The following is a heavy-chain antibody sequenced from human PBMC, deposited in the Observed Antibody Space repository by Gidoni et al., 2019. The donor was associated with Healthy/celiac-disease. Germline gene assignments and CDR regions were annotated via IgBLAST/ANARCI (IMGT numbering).Heavy chain of an antibody. CDR2: ISYDGSNK. Sequence: QVQLVESGGGVVQPGRSLRLSCAASGFTFSSYGMHWVRQAPGKGLEWVAVISYDGSNKYYADSVKGRFTISRDNSKNTLYLQMNSLRAEDTAVYYCAKDAYNYDSSGYYSEGYFDLWGRGTLVTVSS. CDR3: AKDAYNYDSSGYYSEGYFDL. D-gene: IGHD3-22*01. CDR1: GFTFSSYG. J-gene: IGHJ2*01. V-gene: IGHV3-30*18.